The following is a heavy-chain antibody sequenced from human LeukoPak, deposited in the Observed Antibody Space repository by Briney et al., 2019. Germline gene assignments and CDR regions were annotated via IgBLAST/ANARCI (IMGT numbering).Heavy chain of an antibody. D-gene: IGHD2-2*01. J-gene: IGHJ6*03. Sequence: GGSLRLSCAASGFTFSSYAMSWVRQAPGKGLEWVSAISGSGGSAYYADSVKGRFTISRDNSKNTLYLQMNSLRAEDTAVYYCAKAGYCSSTSCYWGYYYYMDVWGKGTTVTVSS. CDR2: ISGSGGSA. CDR1: GFTFSSYA. V-gene: IGHV3-23*01. CDR3: AKAGYCSSTSCYWGYYYYMDV.